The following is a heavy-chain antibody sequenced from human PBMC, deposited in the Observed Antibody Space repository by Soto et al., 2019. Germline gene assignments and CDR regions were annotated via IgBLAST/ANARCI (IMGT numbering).Heavy chain of an antibody. CDR1: GGTFSSYA. CDR3: XXXXXXXAYPDN. V-gene: IGHV1-69*12. Sequence: QVQLVQSGAEVRQPASSVKVSCKTSGGTFSSYAISWVXQXPXXGLEWMGGIVPIVDTSTYAQKFQGRVTITADEXXXXXXXXXXXXXXXXXXXXXXXXXXXXXAYPDNWGQGTLVTVSS. CDR2: IVPIVDTS. J-gene: IGHJ4*02.